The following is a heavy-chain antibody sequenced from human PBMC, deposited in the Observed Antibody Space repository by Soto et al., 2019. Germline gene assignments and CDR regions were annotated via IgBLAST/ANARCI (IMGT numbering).Heavy chain of an antibody. CDR3: ARDHRVVVAATPRLVYYYYGMDV. V-gene: IGHV1-46*01. D-gene: IGHD2-15*01. J-gene: IGHJ6*02. Sequence: ASVKVSCKASGYTFTSYYMHWVRQAPVQGLEWMGIINPSGGSTSYAQKFQGRVTMTRDTSTSTVYMELSSLRSEDTAVYYCARDHRVVVAATPRLVYYYYGMDVWGQGTTVTVSS. CDR2: INPSGGST. CDR1: GYTFTSYY.